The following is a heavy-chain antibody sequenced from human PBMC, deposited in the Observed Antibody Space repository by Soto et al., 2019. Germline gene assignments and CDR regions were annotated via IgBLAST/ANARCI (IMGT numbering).Heavy chain of an antibody. CDR2: ISSSSSTI. J-gene: IGHJ4*02. Sequence: GGSLRLSCAASGFTFSSYSMNWVRQAPGKGLEWVSYISSSSSTIYYADSVKGRFTISRDNAKNSLYLQMNSLRDEDTAVYYYARGQEYYDFWSGYSAFDYWGQGTLVTVSS. D-gene: IGHD3-3*01. CDR3: ARGQEYYDFWSGYSAFDY. V-gene: IGHV3-48*02. CDR1: GFTFSSYS.